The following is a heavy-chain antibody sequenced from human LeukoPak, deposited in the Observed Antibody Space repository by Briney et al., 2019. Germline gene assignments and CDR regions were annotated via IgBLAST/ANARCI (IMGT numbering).Heavy chain of an antibody. CDR2: IKSKTDGGAT. Sequence: GGSLRLSCAASGFTFSKAWMYWVRQAPGKGLEWVGRIKSKTDGGATDYAAPVKGRFTISRDDSKNTLFLQMNSLKTEDTATYYCTTPKYSGYDFYFWGQGTLVTVSS. V-gene: IGHV3-15*07. D-gene: IGHD5-12*01. CDR1: GFTFSKAW. J-gene: IGHJ4*02. CDR3: TTPKYSGYDFYF.